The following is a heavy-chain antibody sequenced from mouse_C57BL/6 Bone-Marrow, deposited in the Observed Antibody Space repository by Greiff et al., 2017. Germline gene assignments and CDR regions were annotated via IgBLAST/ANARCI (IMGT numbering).Heavy chain of an antibody. V-gene: IGHV1-55*01. Sequence: QVQLKQPGAELVKPGASVKMSCKASGYTFTSYWITWVKQRPGQGLEWIGDIYPGSGSTNYNEKFKGKATLTVDTSSSTAYMQLSSLTSEDSAVYYCARKRRRYFDYWGQGTTLTVSS. J-gene: IGHJ2*01. CDR2: IYPGSGST. CDR3: ARKRRRYFDY. CDR1: GYTFTSYW.